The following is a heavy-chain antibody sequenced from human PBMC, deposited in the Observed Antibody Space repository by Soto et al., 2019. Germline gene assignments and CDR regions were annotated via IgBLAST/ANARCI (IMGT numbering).Heavy chain of an antibody. D-gene: IGHD1-26*01. CDR2: ISDSGTTI. Sequence: QVHLVESGGGLVKPGGSLRLSCAASGFTFSDYYMSWVRQAPGKGLEWVSHISDSGTTIYNTDFVKGRFTISRDNAKNSLDLQMNSLRAEDTAVYYCARGGVRSDGMDVWGQGTTVTVPS. CDR1: GFTFSDYY. J-gene: IGHJ6*02. V-gene: IGHV3-11*01. CDR3: ARGGVRSDGMDV.